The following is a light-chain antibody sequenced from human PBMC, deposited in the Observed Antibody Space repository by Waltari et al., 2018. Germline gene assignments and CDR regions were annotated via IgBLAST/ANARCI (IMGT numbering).Light chain of an antibody. CDR1: QSILDNSNKRNY. V-gene: IGKV4-1*01. CDR3: QQYYTAPYT. CDR2: WAS. Sequence: DIVMTQSPDSQAVSLGERATINCRSSQSILDNSNKRNYLTGYQQKAGQPPRLLISWASTRESGVPDRFSGSGSGTDFTLTISSLQAEDVAVYYCQQYYTAPYTFGQGAKLEIK. J-gene: IGKJ2*01.